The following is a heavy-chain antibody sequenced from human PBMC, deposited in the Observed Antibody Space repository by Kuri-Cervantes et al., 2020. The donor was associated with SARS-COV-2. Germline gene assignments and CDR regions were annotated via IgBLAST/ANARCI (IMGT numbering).Heavy chain of an antibody. CDR3: ARAIYCSSTSCSYYFDY. V-gene: IGHV4-59*08. D-gene: IGHD2-2*01. CDR1: GGSISSHY. J-gene: IGHJ4*02. CDR2: IYYSGST. Sequence: GSLRLSCTVSGGSISSHYWSWIRQPPGKGLEWIGYIYYSGSTNYNPSLKSRVTISVDTSKNQFSLKLSSVTAADTAVYYCARAIYCSSTSCSYYFDYWGQRTLVTVSS.